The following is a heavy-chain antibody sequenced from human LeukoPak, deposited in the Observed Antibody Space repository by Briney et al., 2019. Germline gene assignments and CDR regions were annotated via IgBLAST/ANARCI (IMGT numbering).Heavy chain of an antibody. D-gene: IGHD3-3*01. Sequence: GGSLRLSCAASGFTFSSYWMSWVRQAPGKGLEWVSVIYSGGSTYYADSVKGRFTISRDNSKNTLYLQMNSLRAEDTAVYYCARTLKRITIFGVVVGYFDYWGQGTLVIVSS. CDR1: GFTFSSYW. CDR3: ARTLKRITIFGVVVGYFDY. J-gene: IGHJ4*02. V-gene: IGHV3-66*01. CDR2: IYSGGST.